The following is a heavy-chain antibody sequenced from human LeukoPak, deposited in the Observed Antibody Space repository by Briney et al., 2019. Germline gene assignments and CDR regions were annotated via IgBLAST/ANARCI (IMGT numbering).Heavy chain of an antibody. Sequence: GGSLSLSYAPSGFIFDDYAMHWVRQPPGKGLEWVSGISWNSGSVGYADSVKGRFTISRDNAKNSLYLQMNSLRAEDTALYYCAKGFSSSGGAFDIWGQRTMVTVSS. CDR1: GFIFDDYA. CDR3: AKGFSSSGGAFDI. J-gene: IGHJ3*02. V-gene: IGHV3-9*01. CDR2: ISWNSGSV. D-gene: IGHD6-13*01.